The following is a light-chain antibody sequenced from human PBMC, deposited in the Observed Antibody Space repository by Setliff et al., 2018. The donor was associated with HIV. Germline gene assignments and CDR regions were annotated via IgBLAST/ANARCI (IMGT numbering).Light chain of an antibody. CDR1: DSNIGRNS. Sequence: QSALTQPPSTSGTPGQKVTISCFGSDSNIGRNSVFWYQQLPGTAPKLLMYNNDQRPSGVPDRFSGSKSGTSASLAISGLRPGDEADYYCATSDDSLSGVVFGGGTK. CDR3: ATSDDSLSGVV. CDR2: NND. V-gene: IGLV1-47*02. J-gene: IGLJ2*01.